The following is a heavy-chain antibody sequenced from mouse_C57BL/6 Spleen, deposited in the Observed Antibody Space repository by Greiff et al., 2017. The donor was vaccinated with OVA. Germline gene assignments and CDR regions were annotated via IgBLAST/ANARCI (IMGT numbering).Heavy chain of an antibody. CDR3: AKTAQALYAMDY. D-gene: IGHD3-2*02. V-gene: IGHV1-50*01. Sequence: QVQLQQPGAELVKPGASVKLSCKASGYTFTSYWMQWVNQRPGQGLEWIGEIDPSDSYTNYNQKFKGKATLTVDTSSSPAYMQLSSLTSEDSAVYYCAKTAQALYAMDYWGQGTSVTVSS. CDR2: IDPSDSYT. CDR1: GYTFTSYW. J-gene: IGHJ4*01.